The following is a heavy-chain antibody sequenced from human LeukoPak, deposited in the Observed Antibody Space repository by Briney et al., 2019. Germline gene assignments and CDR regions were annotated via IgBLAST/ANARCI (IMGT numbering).Heavy chain of an antibody. CDR1: GFTLSSYA. CDR3: AKGSTQYYFDS. J-gene: IGHJ4*02. D-gene: IGHD3-10*01. V-gene: IGHV3-23*01. Sequence: PGGSLRLSCAASGFTLSSYAMYWVRQAPGKGLEWVSAIIESGESTYYTDSVKGRFTISRDNSKNTLYLQMNSLRAEDTAFYYCAKGSTQYYFDSWGQGTLVTVSS. CDR2: IIESGEST.